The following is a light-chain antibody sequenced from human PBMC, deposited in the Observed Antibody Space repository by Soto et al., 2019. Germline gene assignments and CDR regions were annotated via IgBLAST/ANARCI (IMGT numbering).Light chain of an antibody. J-gene: IGLJ2*01. V-gene: IGLV1-40*01. CDR1: SSNIGAGYD. Sequence: QSVLTQPPSVSGAPGQRVTISCTGSSSNIGAGYDVHWYQQLPGRAPKLLIYGNTNRPSGVPDRFSGSKSGTSASLAITGLQAEDEADYYCSSYTSSSTRVFGGGTKLTVL. CDR2: GNT. CDR3: SSYTSSSTRV.